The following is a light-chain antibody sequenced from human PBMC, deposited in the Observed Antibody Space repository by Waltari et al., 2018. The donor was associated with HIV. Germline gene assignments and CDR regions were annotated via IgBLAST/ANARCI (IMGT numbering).Light chain of an antibody. CDR1: QSVSSY. CDR2: DAS. J-gene: IGKJ4*01. V-gene: IGKV3-11*01. CDR3: QQRSNWPPLT. Sequence: DIVLTQSPATLSLYPGERAPLSCRDSQSVSSYLAWYQQKPGQAPRLLIYDASNRAAGIPARFSGSGSGTDFTLTISSLEPEDFTVYYCQQRSNWPPLTFGGGTKVEIK.